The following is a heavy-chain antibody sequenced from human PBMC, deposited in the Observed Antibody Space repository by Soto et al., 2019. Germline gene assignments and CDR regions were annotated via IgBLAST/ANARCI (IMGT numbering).Heavy chain of an antibody. J-gene: IGHJ4*02. CDR3: ARHDCSGGSCYWGGFDY. Sequence: QVQLQESGPGLVKPSETLSLTCTVSGGSISSYYWSWIRQPPGKGLEWIGYIYYSGSTNYNPSLKSRVAISVDTSKIQFSLKLSSVTAADTAVYYCARHDCSGGSCYWGGFDYWGQGTLVTVSS. CDR2: IYYSGST. D-gene: IGHD2-15*01. V-gene: IGHV4-59*08. CDR1: GGSISSYY.